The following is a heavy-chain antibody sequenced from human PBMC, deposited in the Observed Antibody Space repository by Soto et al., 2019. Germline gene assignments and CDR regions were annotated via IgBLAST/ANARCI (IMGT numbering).Heavy chain of an antibody. CDR2: INTGNGDT. Sequence: QVQLVQSGAEVKGPGASVKVSCKASGYTFSSYSIHWVRQAPGQGLEWMGWINTGNGDTQYSQKFQGRVTITRDTSAGTSYMDLSSMRAEDTAVYYCARHSENWEICGYWGQGTLVTV. V-gene: IGHV1-3*04. J-gene: IGHJ4*02. CDR1: GYTFSSYS. D-gene: IGHD7-27*01. CDR3: ARHSENWEICGY.